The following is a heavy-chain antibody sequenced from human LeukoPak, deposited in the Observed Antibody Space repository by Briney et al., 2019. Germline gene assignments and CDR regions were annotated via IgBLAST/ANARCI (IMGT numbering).Heavy chain of an antibody. CDR2: IYYSGST. J-gene: IGHJ3*02. V-gene: IGHV4-59*08. Sequence: SETLSLTCTVSGGSISRYYWSWIRQPPGKGLGWIWYIYYSGSTNYNPSLKSRVTISVDTSKNQFSLKLSSVTAADTAVYYCARPLQGAGVMFDAFDIWGQGTMVTVSS. D-gene: IGHD3-16*01. CDR1: GGSISRYY. CDR3: ARPLQGAGVMFDAFDI.